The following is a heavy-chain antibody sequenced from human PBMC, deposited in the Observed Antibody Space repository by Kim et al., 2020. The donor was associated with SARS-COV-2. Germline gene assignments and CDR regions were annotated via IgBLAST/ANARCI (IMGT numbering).Heavy chain of an antibody. CDR1: GGSISSGGYY. J-gene: IGHJ4*02. D-gene: IGHD3-10*01. CDR3: ARDSGRLALDY. V-gene: IGHV4-31*03. Sequence: SETLSLTCTVSGGSISSGGYYWSWIRQHPGKGLEWIGYIYYSGSTYYNPSLKSRVTISIDTSKNQFSLKLSSVTAADTAVYYCARDSGRLALDYWGQGTLVTVTS. CDR2: IYYSGST.